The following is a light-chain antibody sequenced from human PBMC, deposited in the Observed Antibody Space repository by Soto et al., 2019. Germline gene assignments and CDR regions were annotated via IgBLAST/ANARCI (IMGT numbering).Light chain of an antibody. CDR3: QVGDSSTARV. V-gene: IGLV3-9*01. CDR1: NIGSKN. J-gene: IGLJ3*02. Sequence: SYELTQPLSVSVALGQTARITCGGNNIGSKNVHWYQQKPGQAPVLVIYRDSNRPSGIPERFSGSNSGNTATLTISRAQAGDEADYYCQVGDSSTARVFGGGTQLTV. CDR2: RDS.